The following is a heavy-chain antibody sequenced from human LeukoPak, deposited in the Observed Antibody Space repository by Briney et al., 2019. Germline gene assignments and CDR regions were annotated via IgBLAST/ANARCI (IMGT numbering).Heavy chain of an antibody. CDR1: GFTFSSYA. V-gene: IGHV3-30-3*01. Sequence: HPGRSLRLSCAASGFTFSSYAMHWVRQAPGKGLEWVAVISYDGSNKYYADSVKGRFTISRDNAKNSLYLQMNSLRAEDTAVYYCARKDGDYSYYYYYGMDVWGQGTTVTVSS. D-gene: IGHD4-17*01. CDR3: ARKDGDYSYYYYYGMDV. CDR2: ISYDGSNK. J-gene: IGHJ6*02.